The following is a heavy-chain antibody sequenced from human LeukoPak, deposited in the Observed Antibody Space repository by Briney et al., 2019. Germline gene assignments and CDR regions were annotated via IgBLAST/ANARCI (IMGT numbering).Heavy chain of an antibody. J-gene: IGHJ4*02. V-gene: IGHV3-9*01. Sequence: PGRSLRLSCAASGFTFDDYAMHWVRQAPGKGLEWVSGISWNSGSIGYADSVKGRFTISRDNAKNSLYLQMNSLRAEDTALYYCARALDYYDSSGYPHFDYWGQGTLVTVSS. D-gene: IGHD3-22*01. CDR3: ARALDYYDSSGYPHFDY. CDR1: GFTFDDYA. CDR2: ISWNSGSI.